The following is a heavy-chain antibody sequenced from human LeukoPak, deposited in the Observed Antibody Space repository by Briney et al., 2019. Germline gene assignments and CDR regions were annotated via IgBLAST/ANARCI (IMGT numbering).Heavy chain of an antibody. J-gene: IGHJ1*01. CDR3: ANEVVTKPWHFQH. Sequence: GGSLRLSCAASGFTFSSYGMHWVRQAPGKGLEWVAFIRYDGSNKYYADSVKGRFTISRDNSKNTLYLQMNSLRAEDTAVYYCANEVVTKPWHFQHWGQGTLVTVPS. V-gene: IGHV3-30*02. CDR2: IRYDGSNK. CDR1: GFTFSSYG. D-gene: IGHD3-22*01.